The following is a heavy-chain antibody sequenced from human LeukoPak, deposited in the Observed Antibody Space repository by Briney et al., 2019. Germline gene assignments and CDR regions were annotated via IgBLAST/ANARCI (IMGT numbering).Heavy chain of an antibody. CDR1: GGSFSAYY. V-gene: IGHV4-34*01. CDR2: VNHSGST. Sequence: SATLSLTCAVYGGSFSAYYWSWIRQPPGKGLERIGEVNHSGSTNFNPSLKSRVTISVDTSNNQFFLKMSSMTAADTAVYYCARHPAKWELRLSLDYWGQGILVTVSS. D-gene: IGHD1-26*01. J-gene: IGHJ4*02. CDR3: ARHPAKWELRLSLDY.